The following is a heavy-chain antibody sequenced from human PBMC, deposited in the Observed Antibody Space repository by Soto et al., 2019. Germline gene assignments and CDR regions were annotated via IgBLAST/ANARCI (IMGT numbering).Heavy chain of an antibody. D-gene: IGHD6-13*01. CDR1: GFTFSSYW. J-gene: IGHJ4*02. CDR2: INSDGSIT. CDR3: ATTLAAAGYS. V-gene: IGHV3-74*01. Sequence: EVQLVESGGGLVQPGGSPRLSCAASGFTFSSYWMHWVRQAPGKGLVWVSRINSDGSITTYADSVKGRFTISRDNAKNTLYLQMNSLRVEDTAVYYCATTLAAAGYSWGQGTLVTVSS.